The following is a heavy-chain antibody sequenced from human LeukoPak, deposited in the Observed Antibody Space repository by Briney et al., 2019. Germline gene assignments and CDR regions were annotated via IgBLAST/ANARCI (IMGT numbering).Heavy chain of an antibody. D-gene: IGHD2-8*01. CDR1: GFTFSSYA. CDR2: ISGSGGST. Sequence: GGSLSLSCAASGFTFSSYAMSWVRQAPGRGLEWVSAISGSGGSTYYADSVKGRFTISRDNSKNTLYLQMNSLRAEDTAVYYCAKTVYATTYYFDYWGQGTLVTVSS. J-gene: IGHJ4*02. CDR3: AKTVYATTYYFDY. V-gene: IGHV3-23*01.